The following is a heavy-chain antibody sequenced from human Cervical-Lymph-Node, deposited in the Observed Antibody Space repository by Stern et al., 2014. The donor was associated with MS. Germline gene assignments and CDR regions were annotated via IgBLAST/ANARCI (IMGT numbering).Heavy chain of an antibody. CDR1: GFTFSDHA. Sequence: VQLVESGGGVVQLGRSLRLSCAASGFTFSDHALHWVRQAPGKGLEWGAVLSLDGSNKHYAHSVKGRFSISRDNSKNTLFLQMNSLRPEDTAMYYCASSTAYGGDSVFDYWGQGALVTVSS. J-gene: IGHJ4*02. D-gene: IGHD4-23*01. CDR2: LSLDGSNK. V-gene: IGHV3-30-3*01. CDR3: ASSTAYGGDSVFDY.